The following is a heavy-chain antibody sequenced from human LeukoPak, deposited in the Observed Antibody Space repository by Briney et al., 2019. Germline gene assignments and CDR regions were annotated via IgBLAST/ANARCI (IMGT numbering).Heavy chain of an antibody. Sequence: VASVNVSCKASGGTFSSYAISWVRQAPGQGLEWMGGIIPIFGTANYAQKFQGRVTITADESTSTAYMELSSLRSEDTAVYYCARAREYSSSVELGAFDIWGQGTMVTVSS. D-gene: IGHD6-6*01. CDR3: ARAREYSSSVELGAFDI. J-gene: IGHJ3*02. CDR1: GGTFSSYA. V-gene: IGHV1-69*13. CDR2: IIPIFGTA.